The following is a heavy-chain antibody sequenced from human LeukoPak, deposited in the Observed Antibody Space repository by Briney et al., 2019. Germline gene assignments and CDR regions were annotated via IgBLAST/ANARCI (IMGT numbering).Heavy chain of an antibody. CDR1: GGSFDNYA. V-gene: IGHV1-69*13. D-gene: IGHD4/OR15-4a*01. CDR2: IIPIFGTP. Sequence: SVKVSCKASGGSFDNYAFTWVRQAPGQGLEWMGGIIPIFGTPNYAQKFQGRVTITADESTSTAYMELSSLRSGDTAVYYCARSLTRRNNYYYGMDVWGQGTTVTVSS. CDR3: ARSLTRRNNYYYGMDV. J-gene: IGHJ6*02.